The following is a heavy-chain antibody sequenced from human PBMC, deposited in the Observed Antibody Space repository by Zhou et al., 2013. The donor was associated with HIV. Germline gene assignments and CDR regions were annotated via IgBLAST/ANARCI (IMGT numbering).Heavy chain of an antibody. CDR1: GGTFSSSA. J-gene: IGHJ6*02. CDR2: INPNNGDT. Sequence: QVQLVQSGAEVKKPGSSVKVSCKASGGTFSSSAISWVRQAPGQGLEWVAWINPNNGDTNYAQKFQGRVTMTRDTSISTAYMELGRLRSDDTAVYYCARDHDILTGPYYGMDVWGQGTTVTVSS. V-gene: IGHV1-2*02. D-gene: IGHD3-9*01. CDR3: ARDHDILTGPYYGMDV.